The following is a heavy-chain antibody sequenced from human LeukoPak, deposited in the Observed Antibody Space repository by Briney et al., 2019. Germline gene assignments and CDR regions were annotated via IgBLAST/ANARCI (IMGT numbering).Heavy chain of an antibody. CDR1: GFTFCAYA. D-gene: IGHD1-14*01. Sequence: GGSLRLSCAASGFTFCAYAMSWVRQAPGKGLQWVSAIRESGGTTYYADSVKGRFTISRDNSKNTLYLQMNSLRAEDTAVYYCAKEGTGTTYFDYWGQGTLVTVSS. V-gene: IGHV3-23*01. J-gene: IGHJ4*02. CDR3: AKEGTGTTYFDY. CDR2: IRESGGTT.